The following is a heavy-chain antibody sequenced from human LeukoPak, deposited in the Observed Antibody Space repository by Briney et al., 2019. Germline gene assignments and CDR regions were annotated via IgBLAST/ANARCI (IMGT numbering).Heavy chain of an antibody. CDR3: ARLPTFYYDSSGYHYDY. CDR1: GFTFRSHA. Sequence: GGSLRLSCVGSGFTFRSHAMSWVRQAPGRGLEWASSTAGSGISKDYADSVKGRFTISKDKSKNTLYLQMDNLRAEDTGVYFCARLPTFYYDSSGYHYDYWGQGTLVTVSS. J-gene: IGHJ4*02. V-gene: IGHV3-23*01. D-gene: IGHD3-22*01. CDR2: TAGSGISK.